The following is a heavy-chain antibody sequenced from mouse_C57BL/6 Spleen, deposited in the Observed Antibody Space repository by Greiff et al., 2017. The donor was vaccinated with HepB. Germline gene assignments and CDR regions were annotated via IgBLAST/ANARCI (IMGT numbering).Heavy chain of an antibody. D-gene: IGHD1-1*01. V-gene: IGHV6-6*01. CDR2: IRNKANNHAT. CDR1: GFTFSDAW. J-gene: IGHJ1*03. CDR3: TRRRFTTVVSWYFDV. Sequence: EVKLMESGGGLVQPGGSMKLSCAASGFTFSDAWMDWVRQSPEKGLEWVAEIRNKANNHATYYAESVKGRFTISRDDSKSSVYLQMNSLRAEDTGIYYCTRRRFTTVVSWYFDVWGTGTTVTVSS.